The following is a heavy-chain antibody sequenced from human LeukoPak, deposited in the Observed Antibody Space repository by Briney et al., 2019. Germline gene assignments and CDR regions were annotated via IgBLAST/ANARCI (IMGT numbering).Heavy chain of an antibody. J-gene: IGHJ4*02. CDR2: ISSSSSYI. D-gene: IGHD4-23*01. CDR3: ARDQAPYGGNSEGFDY. V-gene: IGHV3-21*01. Sequence: WVRQAPGKGLEWVSSISSSSSYIYYADSVKGRFTISRDNAKNSLYLQMNSLRAEGTAVYYCARDQAPYGGNSEGFDYWGQGTLVTVSS.